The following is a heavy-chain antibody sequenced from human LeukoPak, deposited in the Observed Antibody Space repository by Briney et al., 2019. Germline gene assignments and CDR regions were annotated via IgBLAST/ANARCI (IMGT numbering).Heavy chain of an antibody. J-gene: IGHJ3*01. CDR1: ADSIRNYY. V-gene: IGHV4-59*08. Sequence: SETLSLTSTVSADSIRNYYWNWVRQPPGKPLEWIGFTHYSGSTFYNPSLKSRVSTLVDTSKNQFSLKLSLVTAADTAMYYCAKWEEKLRAFDVWGPGTMVTVSS. D-gene: IGHD1-26*01. CDR3: AKWEEKLRAFDV. CDR2: THYSGST.